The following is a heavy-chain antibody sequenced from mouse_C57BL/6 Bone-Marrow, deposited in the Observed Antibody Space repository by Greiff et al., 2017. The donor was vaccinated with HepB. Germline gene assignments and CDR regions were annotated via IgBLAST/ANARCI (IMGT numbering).Heavy chain of an antibody. V-gene: IGHV1-5*01. J-gene: IGHJ1*03. CDR2: IYPGNSDT. CDR3: TRRNSNYSWYFDV. D-gene: IGHD2-12*01. CDR1: GYTFTSYW. Sequence: VQLQQSGTVLARPGASVKMSCKTSGYTFTSYWMHWVKQRPGQGLEWIGAIYPGNSDTSYNQKFKGKAKLTAVTSASTAYMEPSILTNEDSAVYYCTRRNSNYSWYFDVWGTGTTVTVSS.